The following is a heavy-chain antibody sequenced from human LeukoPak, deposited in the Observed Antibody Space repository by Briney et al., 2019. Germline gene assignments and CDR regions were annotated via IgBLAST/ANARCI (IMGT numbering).Heavy chain of an antibody. D-gene: IGHD3-16*01. J-gene: IGHJ4*02. CDR3: ARDPSYDYVWGSAPATTGGIDY. V-gene: IGHV4-39*07. Sequence: SETLSLTCTVSGGTISSSSYYWGWIRQPPGKGLEWIGSIYYSGSTYYNPSLKSRVTISVDTSMNQFSLKLSSVTAADTAVYYCARDPSYDYVWGSAPATTGGIDYWGQGTLVTVSS. CDR1: GGTISSSSYY. CDR2: IYYSGST.